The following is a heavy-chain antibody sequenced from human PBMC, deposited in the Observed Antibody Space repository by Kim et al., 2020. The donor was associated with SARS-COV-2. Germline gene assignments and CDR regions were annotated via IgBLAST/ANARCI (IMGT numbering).Heavy chain of an antibody. Sequence: SETLSLTCTVSGGSISSGGYYWSWIRQHPGKGLEWIGYIYYSGSTYYNPSLKSRVTISVDTSKNQFSLKLSSVTAADTAVYYCARGYGDYAGGWFDPWGQATLVTVSS. CDR1: GGSISSGGYY. CDR3: ARGYGDYAGGWFDP. J-gene: IGHJ5*02. D-gene: IGHD4-17*01. V-gene: IGHV4-31*03. CDR2: IYYSGST.